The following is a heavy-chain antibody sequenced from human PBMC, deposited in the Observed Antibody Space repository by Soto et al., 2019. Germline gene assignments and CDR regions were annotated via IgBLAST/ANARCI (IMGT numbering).Heavy chain of an antibody. D-gene: IGHD5-18*01. J-gene: IGHJ3*02. V-gene: IGHV1-24*01. CDR2: FDPEDGET. CDR1: GYTLTELS. Sequence: ASVKVSCKVSGYTLTELSMHWVRQAPGKGLEWMGGFDPEDGETIYAQKFQGRVTMTEDTSTDTAYMELSSLRSEDTAVYYCAKAGGYSYGLDAFDIWGQGTMVTVSS. CDR3: AKAGGYSYGLDAFDI.